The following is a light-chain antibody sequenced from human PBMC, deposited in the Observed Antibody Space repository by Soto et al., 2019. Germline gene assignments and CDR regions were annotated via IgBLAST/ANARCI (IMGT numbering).Light chain of an antibody. V-gene: IGLV1-47*02. Sequence: QSVLSQPPSTSGTAGQVVPISCSGGDSNIGKNSVYWYQHLPKIAPKLLLLYTNQRRAGGPDRFSGSRSGTSAYLAIVGLRSEDEAIYYCAAWDASLSACVLGNGTKVTVL. J-gene: IGLJ1*01. CDR1: DSNIGKNS. CDR2: YTN. CDR3: AAWDASLSACV.